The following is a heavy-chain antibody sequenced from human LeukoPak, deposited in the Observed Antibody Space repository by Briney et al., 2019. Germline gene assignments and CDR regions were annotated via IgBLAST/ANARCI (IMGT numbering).Heavy chain of an antibody. CDR1: GYTFTYFG. Sequence: ASVKVSCKTSGYTFTYFGITWVRQAPGQGLEWMGWISTYNGNTNYAQKLQGRVTMTTDTSTSTAYMELRSLRSDDTAVYYCARGGGTRFDYWGQGTLVTVSS. CDR3: ARGGGTRFDY. J-gene: IGHJ4*02. D-gene: IGHD1-1*01. V-gene: IGHV1-18*01. CDR2: ISTYNGNT.